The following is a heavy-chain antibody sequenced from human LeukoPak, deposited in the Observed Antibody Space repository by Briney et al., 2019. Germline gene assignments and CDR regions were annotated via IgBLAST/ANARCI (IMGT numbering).Heavy chain of an antibody. V-gene: IGHV4-30-4*01. Sequence: PSETLSLTCTVSGGSISSGDYYWSWIRQPPGKGLEWIGYIYYSGSTYQNPSFKSRVTILVDTSKNQFSLKLSSATAADTAVYYCVRRYCSGGRCYLDYWGQGTLVTVSS. CDR2: IYYSGST. CDR1: GGSISSGDYY. J-gene: IGHJ4*02. CDR3: VRRYCSGGRCYLDY. D-gene: IGHD2-15*01.